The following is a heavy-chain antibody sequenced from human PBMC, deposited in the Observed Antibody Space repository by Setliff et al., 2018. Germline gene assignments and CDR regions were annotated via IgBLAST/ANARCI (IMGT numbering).Heavy chain of an antibody. Sequence: SVKVSCTASGGTFSSYAVSWVRRAPGQGLEWMGGIIPIFGTANYAQKFQGRVTITTDESTSTAYMELSSLRSEDTAVYSSARDYPADSSGWYPYYYGMDVWGQGTTVTVSS. V-gene: IGHV1-69*05. J-gene: IGHJ6*02. CDR1: GGTFSSYA. CDR2: IIPIFGTA. CDR3: ARDYPADSSGWYPYYYGMDV. D-gene: IGHD6-19*01.